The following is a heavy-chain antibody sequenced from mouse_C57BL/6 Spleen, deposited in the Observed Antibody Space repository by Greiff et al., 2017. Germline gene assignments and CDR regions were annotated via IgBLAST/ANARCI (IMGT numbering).Heavy chain of an antibody. CDR1: GYAFSSYW. V-gene: IGHV1-80*01. D-gene: IGHD1-1*01. CDR3: ARSVVRYWYCDV. J-gene: IGHJ1*03. Sequence: QVQLQQSGAELVKPGASVKISCKASGYAFSSYWMNWVKQRPGKGLEWIGQIYPGDGDTNYNGKFKGKATLTADKSSGTAYMQLSSLTSEDSAVYFCARSVVRYWYCDVWGTGTTVTVSS. CDR2: IYPGDGDT.